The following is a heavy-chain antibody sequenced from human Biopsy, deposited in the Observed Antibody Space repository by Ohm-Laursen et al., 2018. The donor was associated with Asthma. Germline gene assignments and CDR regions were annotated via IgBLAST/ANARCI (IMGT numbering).Heavy chain of an antibody. J-gene: IGHJ4*02. Sequence: SLRLSCSASGFTFSNYGMHWVRQAPGKGLDWVAVISFDGSNKNYTDSVKGRFTISRDNSRNTLHLQMNSLRAEDTAVYYCAKDVFPGWELRRGLDYWGQGTLGTVSS. CDR3: AKDVFPGWELRRGLDY. CDR1: GFTFSNYG. CDR2: ISFDGSNK. V-gene: IGHV3-30*18. D-gene: IGHD1-26*01.